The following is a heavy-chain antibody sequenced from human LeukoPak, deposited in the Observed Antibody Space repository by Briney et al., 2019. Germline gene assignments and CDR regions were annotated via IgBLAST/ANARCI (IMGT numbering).Heavy chain of an antibody. CDR3: TRIVGYDILTGYYNGYYFDY. CDR2: IRSKAYGGTT. J-gene: IGHJ4*02. D-gene: IGHD3-9*01. V-gene: IGHV3-49*04. Sequence: GGSLRLSCTASGFTFGDYAMSWVRQAPGKGLEWVGFIRSKAYGGTTEYAASVKGRFTISRDDSKSIAYLQMNSLKTEDTAVHYCTRIVGYDILTGYYNGYYFDYWGQGTLVTVSS. CDR1: GFTFGDYA.